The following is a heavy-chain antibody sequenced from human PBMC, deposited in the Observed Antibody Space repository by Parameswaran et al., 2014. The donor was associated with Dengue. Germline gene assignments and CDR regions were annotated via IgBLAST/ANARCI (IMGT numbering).Heavy chain of an antibody. V-gene: IGHV3-30*18. CDR3: AKERSSGGYYYYGMDV. J-gene: IGHJ6*02. Sequence: WIRQPQEGLEWVAVISYDGSNKYYADSVKGRFTISRDNSKNTLYLQMNSLRAEDTAVYYCAKERSSGGYYYYGMDVWGQGTTVTVSS. D-gene: IGHD6-19*01. CDR2: ISYDGSNK.